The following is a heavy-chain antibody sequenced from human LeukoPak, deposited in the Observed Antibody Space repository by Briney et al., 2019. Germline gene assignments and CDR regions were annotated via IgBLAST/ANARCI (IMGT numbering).Heavy chain of an antibody. CDR3: ARAGVWDYNDSSGYHNGAFDI. Sequence: ASVKVSCKASGYTFTSYAMNWVRQAPGQGLEWMGWINTNTGNPTYAQGFTGRFVFSLDTSVSTAYLQISSLKAEDTAVYYCARAGVWDYNDSSGYHNGAFDIWGQGTMVTVSS. V-gene: IGHV7-4-1*02. CDR2: INTNTGNP. J-gene: IGHJ3*02. CDR1: GYTFTSYA. D-gene: IGHD3-22*01.